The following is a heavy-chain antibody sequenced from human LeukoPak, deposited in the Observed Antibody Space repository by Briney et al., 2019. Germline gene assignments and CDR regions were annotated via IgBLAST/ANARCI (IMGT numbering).Heavy chain of an antibody. J-gene: IGHJ2*01. CDR3: ARSYGRRWYFDL. CDR1: GGSISSGGYY. CDR2: IYHSGST. V-gene: IGHV4-30-2*01. Sequence: PSQTLSLTCTVSGGSISSGGYYWSWIRQPPGKGLECIGYIYHSGSTYYNPSLKSRVTISVDKSKNQFSLKLSSVTAADTAVYYCARSYGRRWYFDLWGRGTLVTVSS. D-gene: IGHD4-17*01.